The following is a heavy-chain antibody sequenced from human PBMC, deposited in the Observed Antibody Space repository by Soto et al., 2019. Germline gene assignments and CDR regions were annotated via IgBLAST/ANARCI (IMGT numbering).Heavy chain of an antibody. Sequence: EVQLVQSGAEVKKPGASLKISCKGSGYSFTSYWIGWVRQMPGKGLEWMGIIYPGDSDTRYSPSFQGQVTISAAKSISTAYLQWSSLKASDTAMYYCARRQYYGSGRGGWFDPWGQGTLVTVSS. J-gene: IGHJ5*02. CDR3: ARRQYYGSGRGGWFDP. V-gene: IGHV5-51*03. CDR1: GYSFTSYW. D-gene: IGHD3-10*01. CDR2: IYPGDSDT.